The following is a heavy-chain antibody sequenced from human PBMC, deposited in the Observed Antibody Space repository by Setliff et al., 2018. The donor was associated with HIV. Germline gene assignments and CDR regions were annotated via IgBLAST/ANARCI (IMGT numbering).Heavy chain of an antibody. V-gene: IGHV4-61*09. CDR2: IHTSGST. CDR1: GGSTNSDSYY. CDR3: ARVSSSYYFLGAFDS. Sequence: SETLSLTCTVFGGSTNSDSYYWTWIRQPAGKGLEWIGHIHTSGSTNYNPSLKSRVTISIDTSKNQFSLKLRSATATDTALYYCARVSSSYYFLGAFDSWGQGTLVTVSS. J-gene: IGHJ4*02. D-gene: IGHD6-13*01.